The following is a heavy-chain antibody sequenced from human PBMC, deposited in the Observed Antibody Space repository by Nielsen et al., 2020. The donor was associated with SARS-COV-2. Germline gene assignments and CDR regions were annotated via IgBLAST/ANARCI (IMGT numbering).Heavy chain of an antibody. J-gene: IGHJ4*02. CDR1: GFTFSSYS. CDR2: ISSSSSYI. Sequence: GESLKISCAASGFTFSSYSMNWVRQAPGKGLEWVSSISSSSSYIYYADSVKGRFTISRDNAKNSLYLQMNSLRAEDTAVYYCAREREWSGYSYGLHFDYWGQGTLVTVSS. D-gene: IGHD5-18*01. V-gene: IGHV3-21*01. CDR3: AREREWSGYSYGLHFDY.